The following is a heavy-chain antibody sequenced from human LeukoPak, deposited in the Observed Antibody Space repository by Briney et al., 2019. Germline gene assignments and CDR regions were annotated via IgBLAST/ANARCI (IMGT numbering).Heavy chain of an antibody. D-gene: IGHD4-11*01. V-gene: IGHV4-39*07. CDR3: ALIYDYRNYYMDV. Sequence: SETLSLTCTVSGGSISSSSYYWGWIRQPPGKRLEWIGSIYYSGSTYYNPSLKSRVTMSVDTSKNQFSLKLSSVTAADTAVYYCALIYDYRNYYMDVWGKGTTVTVSS. J-gene: IGHJ6*03. CDR2: IYYSGST. CDR1: GGSISSSSYY.